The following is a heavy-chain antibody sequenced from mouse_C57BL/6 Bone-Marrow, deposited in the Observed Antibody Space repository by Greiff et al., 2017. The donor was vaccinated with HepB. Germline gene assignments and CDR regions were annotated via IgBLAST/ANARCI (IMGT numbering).Heavy chain of an antibody. CDR3: AALYYCSSYLYWYFDV. CDR1: GFTFSDYG. D-gene: IGHD1-1*01. V-gene: IGHV5-17*01. Sequence: EVQVVESGGGLVKPGGSLKLSCAASGFTFSDYGMHWVRQAPEKGLEWVAYISSGRSTIYYADTVKGRFTISRDNAKNTLFLQMTSLRSEDTAMYYCAALYYCSSYLYWYFDVWGTGTTVTVSS. J-gene: IGHJ1*03. CDR2: ISSGRSTI.